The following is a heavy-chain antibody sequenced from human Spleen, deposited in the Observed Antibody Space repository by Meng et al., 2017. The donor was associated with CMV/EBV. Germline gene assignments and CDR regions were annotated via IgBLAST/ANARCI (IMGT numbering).Heavy chain of an antibody. Sequence: GGSLRLSCAASGFSVSNNYMSWVRQAPGKGLEWVSVIYTGGSTYYADSVKGRFTISRDNSKNTLYLQMNSLRAEDTAVYYCAKIAASDYWGQGTLVTVSS. CDR2: IYTGGST. D-gene: IGHD6-25*01. V-gene: IGHV3-66*02. CDR3: AKIAASDY. J-gene: IGHJ4*02. CDR1: GFSVSNNY.